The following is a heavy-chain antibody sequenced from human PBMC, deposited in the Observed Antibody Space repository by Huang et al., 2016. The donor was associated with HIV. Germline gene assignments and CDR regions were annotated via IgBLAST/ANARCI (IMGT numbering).Heavy chain of an antibody. Sequence: EVQLVESGGGLVQPGGSLRLSCAASGFTFSSYWMHWVRQAPGKGLVWVSRSNSDGSSPGYADSVKGRFTISRDNAKNTLYLQMNSLRAEDTAVYYCVRDPRIQSWLNYFDYWGQGTLVSVFS. J-gene: IGHJ4*02. CDR1: GFTFSSYW. V-gene: IGHV3-74*01. CDR3: VRDPRIQSWLNYFDY. D-gene: IGHD3-22*01. CDR2: SNSDGSSP.